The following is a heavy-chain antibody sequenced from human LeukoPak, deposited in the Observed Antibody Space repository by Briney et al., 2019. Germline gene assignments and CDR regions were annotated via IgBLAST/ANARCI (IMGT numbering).Heavy chain of an antibody. Sequence: SETVSLTCTVSGGSISSYYWSWIRQPPGKGLEWIGYIYYSGSTNYNPSLKSRVTISVDTSKNQFSLKLSSVTAADTAVYYCARADTAKLDYWGQGTLVTVSS. D-gene: IGHD5-18*01. J-gene: IGHJ4*02. CDR2: IYYSGST. CDR1: GGSISSYY. V-gene: IGHV4-59*01. CDR3: ARADTAKLDY.